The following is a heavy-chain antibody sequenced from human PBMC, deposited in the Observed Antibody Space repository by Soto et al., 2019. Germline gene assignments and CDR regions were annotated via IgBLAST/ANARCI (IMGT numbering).Heavy chain of an antibody. J-gene: IGHJ4*02. D-gene: IGHD3-22*01. V-gene: IGHV3-23*01. Sequence: EVQLLESGGGLVQPGGSLRLSCAASGFTFSSYAMSWVRQAPGKGLEWVSAISGSGGSTYYADSVKGRFTISRDNSQNTLYLQMNSLRAEDPAVYYCAKDRGRYYDDSCGYALWYFDYWGQGTLVTVSS. CDR1: GFTFSSYA. CDR2: ISGSGGST. CDR3: AKDRGRYYDDSCGYALWYFDY.